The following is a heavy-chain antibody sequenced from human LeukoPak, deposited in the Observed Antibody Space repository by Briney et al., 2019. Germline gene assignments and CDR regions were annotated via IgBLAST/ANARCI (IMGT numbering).Heavy chain of an antibody. D-gene: IGHD6-19*01. CDR2: ISGSGGST. V-gene: IGHV3-23*01. CDR3: ANGIGVAGKGFDY. Sequence: LRLSCAASGFTFDDYGMSWVRQAPGKGLEWVSGISGSGGSTFYADSVKGRFTISRDNSKNTLYLQMNSLRAEDTAVYYCANGIGVAGKGFDYWGQGTLVTVSS. CDR1: GFTFDDYG. J-gene: IGHJ4*02.